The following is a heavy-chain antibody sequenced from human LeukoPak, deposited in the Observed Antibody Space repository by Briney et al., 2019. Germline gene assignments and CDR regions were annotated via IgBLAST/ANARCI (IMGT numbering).Heavy chain of an antibody. Sequence: GGSLRLSCAASGFTFSSYGMHWVRQAPGKGLEWVAFIRYDGSNKYYADSVKGRFTISRDNSKNTLYLQMNSLRAEDTAVYYCARDLAVPAAQDCYYGMDVWGQGTTVTVSS. CDR2: IRYDGSNK. D-gene: IGHD2-2*01. V-gene: IGHV3-30*02. CDR1: GFTFSSYG. CDR3: ARDLAVPAAQDCYYGMDV. J-gene: IGHJ6*02.